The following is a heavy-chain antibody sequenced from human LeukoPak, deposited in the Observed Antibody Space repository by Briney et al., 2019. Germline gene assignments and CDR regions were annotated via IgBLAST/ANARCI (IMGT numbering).Heavy chain of an antibody. J-gene: IGHJ4*02. CDR3: VWSSTWDKRFYLDQ. V-gene: IGHV3-15*01. CDR1: GFTFNLAW. Sequence: PGGSLRLSCAGSGFTFNLAWMSWVRQAPGKGLEWVARIKTKAGGPSEYATPVQGRFIISRDDSQNMVYLQMSSLRSDDTAVYYCVWSSTWDKRFYLDQWGQGTLVTVSS. D-gene: IGHD6-6*01. CDR2: IKTKAGGPS.